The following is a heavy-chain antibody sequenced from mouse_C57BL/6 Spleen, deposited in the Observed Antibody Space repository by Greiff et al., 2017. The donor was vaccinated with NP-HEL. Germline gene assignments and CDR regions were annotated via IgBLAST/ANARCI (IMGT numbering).Heavy chain of an antibody. CDR2: ISSGSSTI. V-gene: IGHV5-17*01. D-gene: IGHD1-1*01. CDR3: ARDYGPYYFDY. J-gene: IGHJ2*01. Sequence: EVKLQESGGGLVKPGGSLKLSCPASGFTFSDYGMHWVRQAPEKGLEWVAYISSGSSTIYYADTVKGRFTISRDNAKNTLFLQMTSLRSEDTAMYYCARDYGPYYFDYWGQGTTLTVSS. CDR1: GFTFSDYG.